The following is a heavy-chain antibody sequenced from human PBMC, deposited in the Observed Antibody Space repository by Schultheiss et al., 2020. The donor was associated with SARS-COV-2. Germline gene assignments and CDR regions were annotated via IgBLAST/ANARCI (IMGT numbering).Heavy chain of an antibody. V-gene: IGHV3-23*01. J-gene: IGHJ5*02. D-gene: IGHD3-10*01. CDR3: AKSARPNMVRGVLLVNWFDP. CDR2: ISGSGGST. Sequence: GGSLRLSCAASGFTFSSYWMHWVRQAPGKGLEWVSAISGSGGSTYYADSVKGRFTISRDNAKNSLYLQMNSLRAEDTALYYCAKSARPNMVRGVLLVNWFDPLGQGTLVTVSS. CDR1: GFTFSSYW.